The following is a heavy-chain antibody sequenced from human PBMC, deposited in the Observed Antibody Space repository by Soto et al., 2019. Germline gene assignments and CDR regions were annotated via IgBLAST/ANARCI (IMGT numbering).Heavy chain of an antibody. CDR2: INHSGST. J-gene: IGHJ3*02. CDR3: ARLFDYGDYEGFDI. D-gene: IGHD4-17*01. Sequence: SETLALTCAVYGGSFGAYYWTWIRQPPGTGLEWIGEINHSGSTCYNPSLKSRVTISVDTSKSQFSLKLTSVTASDTAVYYCARLFDYGDYEGFDIWGQGTMVTVSS. CDR1: GGSFGAYY. V-gene: IGHV4-34*01.